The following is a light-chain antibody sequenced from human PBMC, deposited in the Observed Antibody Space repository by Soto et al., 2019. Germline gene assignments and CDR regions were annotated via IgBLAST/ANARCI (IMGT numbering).Light chain of an antibody. Sequence: QSVLTHPASVSGAPGQSITIFCTGTSSDVGGYNYVSWYQQHPGKAPKFMIYDVSNRPSGVSNRFSGSKSGTTASLTISGLQAEDQADYYCGSYTTCRTRRIVFGTGIEITV. CDR2: DVS. CDR3: GSYTTCRTRRIV. J-gene: IGLJ1*01. V-gene: IGLV2-14*01. CDR1: SSDVGGYNY.